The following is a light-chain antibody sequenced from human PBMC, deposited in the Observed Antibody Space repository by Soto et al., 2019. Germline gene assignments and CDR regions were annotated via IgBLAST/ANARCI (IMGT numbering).Light chain of an antibody. CDR1: QSVSSY. V-gene: IGKV3-11*01. Sequence: EIVLTQSPATLSLSPGERATLSCRASQSVSSYLAWYQQKPGQAPRLLIYDASNRATGIPARFSGSGSGTDFTLTISSLEPEDFAVYYCQQRSNFPKTFGQGTKVDIK. J-gene: IGKJ1*01. CDR3: QQRSNFPKT. CDR2: DAS.